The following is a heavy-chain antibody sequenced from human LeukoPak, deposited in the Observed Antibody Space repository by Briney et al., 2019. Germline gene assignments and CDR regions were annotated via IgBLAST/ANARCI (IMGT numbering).Heavy chain of an antibody. CDR1: GGSISSGGYY. CDR2: IYYSGST. V-gene: IGHV4-31*03. Sequence: SETLSLTCTVSGGSISSGGYYWSWIRQHPGKGLEWIGYIYYSGSTYYNPSLKSRVTISVDTSKNQFSLKLSSVTAADTAVYYCAKDRGYSSGWYPKYTFDYWGQGTLVTVSS. J-gene: IGHJ4*02. D-gene: IGHD6-19*01. CDR3: AKDRGYSSGWYPKYTFDY.